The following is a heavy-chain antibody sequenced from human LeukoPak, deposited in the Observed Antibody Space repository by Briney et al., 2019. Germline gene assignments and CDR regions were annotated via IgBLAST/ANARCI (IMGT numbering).Heavy chain of an antibody. D-gene: IGHD6-6*01. CDR2: VSSNGGST. CDR3: AKAASIAARPWDFDY. CDR1: GFTFSNYA. Sequence: GGSLRLSCAASGFTFSNYAIHWVRQAPGKGLEYVSGVSSNGGSTYYANSVKGRFTISRDNSKNTLYLQMGSLRPEDMAVYYCAKAASIAARPWDFDYWGQGTLVTVSS. V-gene: IGHV3-64*01. J-gene: IGHJ4*02.